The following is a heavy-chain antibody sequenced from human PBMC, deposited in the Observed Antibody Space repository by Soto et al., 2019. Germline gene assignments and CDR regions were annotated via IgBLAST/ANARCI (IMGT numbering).Heavy chain of an antibody. V-gene: IGHV3-23*01. J-gene: IGHJ4*02. D-gene: IGHD2-2*02. CDR2: ISASGGST. Sequence: GGSLRLSCAASGFTFNTYAMSWVRQAPGKGLEWVSTISASGGSTYYADSVKGRFTISRDNSKNTLYLQMNSLRAEDTAVYYCARGLGYCSSASCYIWFDFWGQGTLVTVSS. CDR3: ARGLGYCSSASCYIWFDF. CDR1: GFTFNTYA.